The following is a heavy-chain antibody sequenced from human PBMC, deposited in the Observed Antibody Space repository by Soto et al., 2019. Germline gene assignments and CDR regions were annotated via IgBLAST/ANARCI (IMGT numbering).Heavy chain of an antibody. D-gene: IGHD1-26*01. CDR1: GFTFSSYA. Sequence: GGSLRLSCAASGFTFSSYAMHWVRQAPGKGLEWVAVISYDGSNKYYADSVKGRFTISRDNSKNTLYLQMNSLRAEDTAVYYCARWSGSHGPYYYYGMDVWGQGTTVTVSS. CDR3: ARWSGSHGPYYYYGMDV. V-gene: IGHV3-30-3*01. CDR2: ISYDGSNK. J-gene: IGHJ6*02.